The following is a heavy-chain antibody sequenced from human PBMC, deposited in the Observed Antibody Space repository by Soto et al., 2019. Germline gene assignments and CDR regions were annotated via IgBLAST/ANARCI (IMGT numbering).Heavy chain of an antibody. V-gene: IGHV3-66*01. CDR3: AREPRYCSGGSCSIMGDAFDI. CDR1: GFTVTDIY. D-gene: IGHD2-15*01. J-gene: IGHJ3*02. CDR2: IYKDFT. Sequence: EVQLVESGGGLVQPGGSLRLSCVASGFTVTDIYMNWVRQAPGKGLEWVSVIYKDFTDYADFVKGRFSVSTDSSKNALYLQMDNLRAEDTAVYYCAREPRYCSGGSCSIMGDAFDIWGQGAMVTVFS.